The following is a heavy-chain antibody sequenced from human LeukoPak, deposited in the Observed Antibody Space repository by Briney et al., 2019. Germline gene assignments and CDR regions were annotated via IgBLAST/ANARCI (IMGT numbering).Heavy chain of an antibody. Sequence: PGGSLRLSCAASGFTVSSNYMSWVRPAPGKGLEWVSHISTSGSTINYADSVKGRFTISRDNAKNSLYLQMSSLRAEDTAIYYCARGGSYFVHWGQGTLVTVSS. D-gene: IGHD3-16*01. CDR3: ARGGSYFVH. CDR2: ISTSGSTI. V-gene: IGHV3-11*04. J-gene: IGHJ4*02. CDR1: GFTVSSNY.